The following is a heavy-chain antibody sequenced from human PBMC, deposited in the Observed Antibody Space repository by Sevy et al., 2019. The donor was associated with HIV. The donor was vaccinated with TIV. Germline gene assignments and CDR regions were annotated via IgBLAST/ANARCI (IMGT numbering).Heavy chain of an antibody. CDR3: ARTGYGGWSSVDY. V-gene: IGHV4-59*01. D-gene: IGHD4-17*01. J-gene: IGHJ4*02. Sequence: SENLSLTCTVSGGSIIHYYWSWIRQPPGKGLEWIGYIYYSGSTNYNPSLKSRVTISVDTSKNQFSLKLSSVTAADTYAYYCARTGYGGWSSVDYWGQGTLVTVSS. CDR2: IYYSGST. CDR1: GGSIIHYY.